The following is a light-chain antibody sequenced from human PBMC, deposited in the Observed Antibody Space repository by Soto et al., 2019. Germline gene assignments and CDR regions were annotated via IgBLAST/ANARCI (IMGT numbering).Light chain of an antibody. CDR1: QSVSSN. CDR3: QPYNNWPPYT. CDR2: GAS. Sequence: EIVMTQSPATLSVSPGERATLSCRPSQSVSSNLAWYQHKPGQAPRLLIYGASTRATCIPDRFCGNWSGAEFTLTISSLQSEDFAVYYCQPYNNWPPYTFCQGTKLEIK. J-gene: IGKJ2*01. V-gene: IGKV3-15*01.